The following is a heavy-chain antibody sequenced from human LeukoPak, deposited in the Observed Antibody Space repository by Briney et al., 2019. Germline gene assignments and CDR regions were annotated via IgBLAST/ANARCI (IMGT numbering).Heavy chain of an antibody. V-gene: IGHV1-46*01. CDR3: TMVRGAYDAFDI. D-gene: IGHD3-10*01. J-gene: IGHJ3*02. CDR2: INPSGGST. CDR1: GYTFTSYY. Sequence: ASVKVSCKASGYTFTSYYMHWVRQAPGQGLEWMGIINPSGGSTSYAQKFQGRVTMTRDTSTSTAYMELSSLRSEDTAVYYCTMVRGAYDAFDIWGQGTMVTVSS.